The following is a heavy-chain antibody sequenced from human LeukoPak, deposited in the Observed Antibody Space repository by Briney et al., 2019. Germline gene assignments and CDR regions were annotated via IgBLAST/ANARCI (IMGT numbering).Heavy chain of an antibody. J-gene: IGHJ4*02. CDR3: ATVSSQFTFDF. CDR2: IGGTGVRT. Sequence: GGSLRLSCASSGFTFSSYAMSWVRQAPGKGLEWVSTIGGTGVRTYYADSVKGRFTVSRDNSKNTLYLQVNSLRAEDTAVYYCATVSSQFTFDFWGQGALVTVSS. CDR1: GFTFSSYA. V-gene: IGHV3-23*01.